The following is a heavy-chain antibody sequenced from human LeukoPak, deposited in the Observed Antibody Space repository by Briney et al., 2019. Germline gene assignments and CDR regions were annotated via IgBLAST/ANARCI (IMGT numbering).Heavy chain of an antibody. V-gene: IGHV3-21*01. CDR3: AKIGVSGQWYFDL. J-gene: IGHJ2*01. Sequence: GGSLSLSCTASEPTFSSFPMSWVRQAPGRGLEWISSISSSGSLIYYADSLKGRFTVSRDNAKNSLYVQMNSLRAEDTALYYCAKIGVSGQWYFDLWGRGTLVTVSS. D-gene: IGHD5/OR15-5a*01. CDR2: ISSSGSLI. CDR1: EPTFSSFP.